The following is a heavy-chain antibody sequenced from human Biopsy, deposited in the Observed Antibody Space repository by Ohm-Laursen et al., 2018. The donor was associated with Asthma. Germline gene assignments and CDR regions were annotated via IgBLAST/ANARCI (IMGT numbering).Heavy chain of an antibody. Sequence: SQTLSLTCTVSGGSISGYYWSWIRQHPVKGLEWIGYIYYSGSTYYNPSLKSRVSISLDTSKNQFSLSLTSVTAADTAVYYCARTTYGDDGFDPWGQGTLVTVSS. D-gene: IGHD4-17*01. CDR2: IYYSGST. J-gene: IGHJ5*02. V-gene: IGHV4-31*03. CDR1: GGSISGYY. CDR3: ARTTYGDDGFDP.